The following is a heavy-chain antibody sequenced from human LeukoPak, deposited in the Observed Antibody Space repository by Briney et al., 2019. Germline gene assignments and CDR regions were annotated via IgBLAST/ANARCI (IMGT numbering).Heavy chain of an antibody. Sequence: SETLSLTGSVSGDSISSNYWSWVRQPPGKGLEWIGYMYNSGSTNYNPSLKSRVTISVDTSKNQFSLMLSSVTAADTAVYFCARGAGRCGGDCYSSDSWGQGTLVTVSS. V-gene: IGHV4-59*01. CDR1: GDSISSNY. D-gene: IGHD2-21*02. J-gene: IGHJ4*02. CDR2: MYNSGST. CDR3: ARGAGRCGGDCYSSDS.